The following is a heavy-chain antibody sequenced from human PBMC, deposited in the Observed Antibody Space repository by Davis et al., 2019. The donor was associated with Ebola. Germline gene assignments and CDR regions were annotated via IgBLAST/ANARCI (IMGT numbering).Heavy chain of an antibody. D-gene: IGHD3-3*01. CDR2: IRSKAYGGTT. CDR3: TSCSFAYDFWSGYYHTENYFDY. Sequence: GESLKISCAASGFTFSSYWMSWVRQAPGKGLEWVGFIRSKAYGGTTEYAASVKGRFTISRDDSKSIAYLQMNSLKTEDTAVYYCTSCSFAYDFWSGYYHTENYFDYWGQGTLVTVSS. V-gene: IGHV3-49*04. CDR1: GFTFSSYW. J-gene: IGHJ4*02.